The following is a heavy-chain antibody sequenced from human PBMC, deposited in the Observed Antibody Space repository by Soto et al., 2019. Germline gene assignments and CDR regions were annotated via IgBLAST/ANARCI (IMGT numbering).Heavy chain of an antibody. D-gene: IGHD6-13*01. J-gene: IGHJ5*02. V-gene: IGHV3-53*02. CDR1: GFTVSTNY. CDR2: INTGNSS. CDR3: VRVVAAAGT. Sequence: RLAQTGGGLIQPGGSLRLSCAASGFTVSTNYMGWVRQAPGKGLEWVSLINTGNSSFYADSVKGRFTISRDSSKNTLYLQMNSLRLEDTAVYYCVRVVAAAGTWGQGALVTVSS.